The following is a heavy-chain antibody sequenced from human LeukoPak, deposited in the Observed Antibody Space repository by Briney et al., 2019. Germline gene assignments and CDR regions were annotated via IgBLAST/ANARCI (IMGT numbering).Heavy chain of an antibody. Sequence: GASVKVSCKASGYTFTDYYINWVRQAPGQGLEWMGWINPNSGGTNYAQKLQGRVTMTTDTSTSTAYMELRSLRSDDTAVYYCARKVEWEPQAGFDIRGQGTMVTVSS. J-gene: IGHJ3*02. CDR2: INPNSGGT. V-gene: IGHV1-2*02. D-gene: IGHD1-26*01. CDR3: ARKVEWEPQAGFDI. CDR1: GYTFTDYY.